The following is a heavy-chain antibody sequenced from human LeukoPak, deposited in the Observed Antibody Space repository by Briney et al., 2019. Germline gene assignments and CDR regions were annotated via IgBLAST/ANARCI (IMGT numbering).Heavy chain of an antibody. Sequence: ETSETLSLTCTVSGGSINSGSYYWSWIRQPAGKGLEWIGRISSSGSTNYNPSLKSRVTISVDTSKNQFSLTLSSVTAADTAVYYCARVARCTSCFDVDYWGQGTLVTVSS. CDR3: ARVARCTSCFDVDY. D-gene: IGHD2-2*01. CDR2: ISSSGST. V-gene: IGHV4-61*02. CDR1: GGSINSGSYY. J-gene: IGHJ4*02.